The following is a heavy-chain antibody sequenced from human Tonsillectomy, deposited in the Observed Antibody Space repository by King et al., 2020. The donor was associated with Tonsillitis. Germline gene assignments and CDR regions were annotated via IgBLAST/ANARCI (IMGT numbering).Heavy chain of an antibody. V-gene: IGHV4-59*08. D-gene: IGHD6-19*01. J-gene: IGHJ3*02. CDR1: GGSISSYY. Sequence: VQLVESGPGLVKPSETLSLTCTVSGGSISSYYWSWIRQPPGKGLEWLGYIYHSGNTYYNPSLKSRVTMSVDKSKNQFSLNLSSVTAADTAVYYCARHLYNSGWTIHIWGQGTMVTVSS. CDR3: ARHLYNSGWTIHI. CDR2: IYHSGNT.